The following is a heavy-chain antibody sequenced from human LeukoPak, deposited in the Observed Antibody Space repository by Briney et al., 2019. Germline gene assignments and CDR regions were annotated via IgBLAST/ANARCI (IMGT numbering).Heavy chain of an antibody. D-gene: IGHD1-26*01. V-gene: IGHV3-7*01. CDR3: AREEWELLSPDAFDI. Sequence: GGSLRLSCAASGFTFSSYWMSWVRPAPGKGLEWLANIKQDGSEKYYVDSVKGRFTISRDNAKNSLYLQMNSLRAEDTAVYYCAREEWELLSPDAFDIWGQGTLVTVSS. J-gene: IGHJ3*02. CDR2: IKQDGSEK. CDR1: GFTFSSYW.